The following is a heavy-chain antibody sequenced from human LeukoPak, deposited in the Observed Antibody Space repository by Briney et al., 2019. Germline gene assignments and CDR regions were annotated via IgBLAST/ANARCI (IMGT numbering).Heavy chain of an antibody. CDR1: GYTFTGYY. CDR2: INPNSGGT. D-gene: IGHD3-3*01. CDR3: ARDVSLSDFFDY. J-gene: IGHJ4*02. Sequence: ASVKVSCKASGYTFTGYYMHWVRQAPGQGLEWMGWINPNSGGTNYAQKFQGRVTMTRATSISTAYMELSRLRSDDTAVYYCARDVSLSDFFDYWGQGTLVTVSS. V-gene: IGHV1-2*02.